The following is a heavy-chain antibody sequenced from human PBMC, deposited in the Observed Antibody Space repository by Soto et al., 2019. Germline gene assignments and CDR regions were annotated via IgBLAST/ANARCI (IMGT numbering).Heavy chain of an antibody. Sequence: EVQLVESGGDSVQPGRSLRLSCAASGFIFDDYAMHWVRQVPGKGLEWVSGISWNGRSVAYADSVKGRFTISRDGAKRSLYLEMRSLTTEDTALYYCAKGADMLDYYYFMDVWGKGTTVTVSS. CDR3: AKGADMLDYYYFMDV. V-gene: IGHV3-9*01. CDR1: GFIFDDYA. D-gene: IGHD3-10*02. J-gene: IGHJ6*04. CDR2: ISWNGRSV.